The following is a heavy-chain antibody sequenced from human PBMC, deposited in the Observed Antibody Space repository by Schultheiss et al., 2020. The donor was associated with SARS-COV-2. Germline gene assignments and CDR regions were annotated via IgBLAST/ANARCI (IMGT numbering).Heavy chain of an antibody. D-gene: IGHD4-23*01. CDR3: ARDGNHGGGMDV. V-gene: IGHV4-59*12. Sequence: SETLSLTCAVYGGSFSGYYWSWIRQPPGKGLEWIGYIYYSGSTNYNPSLKSRVTMSVDTSKNQFSLKLSSVTAADTAVYYCARDGNHGGGMDVWGQGTTVTVSS. J-gene: IGHJ6*02. CDR2: IYYSGST. CDR1: GGSFSGYY.